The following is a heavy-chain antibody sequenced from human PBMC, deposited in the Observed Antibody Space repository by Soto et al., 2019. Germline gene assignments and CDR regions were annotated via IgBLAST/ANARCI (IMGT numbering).Heavy chain of an antibody. Sequence: EVQLVESGGGLVQPGGSLRLSCAASGFTFSSYWMSWVRQAPGKGLEWVANIKQDGSEKYYVDSVKGRFTISRDNAKNSLYLQMNSLRAEDTAVYYCARDGVGATPVGEYYYYYYGMDVWGQGTTVTVSS. CDR1: GFTFSSYW. CDR3: ARDGVGATPVGEYYYYYYGMDV. V-gene: IGHV3-7*03. CDR2: IKQDGSEK. J-gene: IGHJ6*02. D-gene: IGHD1-26*01.